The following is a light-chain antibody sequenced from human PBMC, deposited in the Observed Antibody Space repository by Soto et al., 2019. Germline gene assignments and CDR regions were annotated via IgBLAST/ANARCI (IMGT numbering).Light chain of an antibody. V-gene: IGLV2-14*01. Sequence: QSALTQPASVSGSPGQSITISCTGTSSDVGFYKYVSWYQQHPGKAPKLMIYEVSNRPSGVSNRFSGSKSGNTASLTISGLQAEDETDYYCSSFTSTSTLVFGTGTKLTVL. CDR2: EVS. J-gene: IGLJ1*01. CDR3: SSFTSTSTLV. CDR1: SSDVGFYKY.